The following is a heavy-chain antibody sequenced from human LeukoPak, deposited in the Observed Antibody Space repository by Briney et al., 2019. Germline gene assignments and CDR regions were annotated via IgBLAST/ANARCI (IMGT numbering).Heavy chain of an antibody. D-gene: IGHD3-10*01. CDR2: IIPIFGTA. J-gene: IGHJ6*02. CDR3: ARDYYGSGYEYYGMDV. V-gene: IGHV1-69*13. Sequence: SVKVSCKASGGTFSSYAISWVRQAPGQGLEWMGGIIPIFGTANYAQKFQGRVTITADESTSTAYMELSSLRSEDTAVYYCARDYYGSGYEYYGMDVWGQGTTVTVSS. CDR1: GGTFSSYA.